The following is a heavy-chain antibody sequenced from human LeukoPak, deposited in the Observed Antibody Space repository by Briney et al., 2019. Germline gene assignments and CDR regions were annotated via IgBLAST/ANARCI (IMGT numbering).Heavy chain of an antibody. V-gene: IGHV4-59*08. CDR1: GGSLGSYH. CDR2: VSYTGIS. D-gene: IGHD5-18*01. CDR3: ATTGGYSYGTFDY. Sequence: PSETLSLACTVSGGSLGSYHWSWIRQSPGRGLEWIGYVSYTGISDYNPSLKSRVTISIDTSKDQFSLKLTSVTAADTASYYCATTGGYSYGTFDYWGQGIPVTVSS. J-gene: IGHJ4*02.